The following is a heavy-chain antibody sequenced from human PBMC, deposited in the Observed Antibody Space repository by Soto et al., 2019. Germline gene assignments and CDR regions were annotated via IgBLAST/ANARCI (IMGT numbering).Heavy chain of an antibody. Sequence: GGSLRLSCAASGFTFSSYAMSWVRQAPGKGLEWVSAISGSGGSTYYADSVKGRFTISRDNSKNTLYLQMNSLRAEDTAVYYCAKDMITFGGVIVRAFDYWGQGTLVTVSS. D-gene: IGHD3-16*02. CDR3: AKDMITFGGVIVRAFDY. V-gene: IGHV3-23*01. CDR1: GFTFSSYA. J-gene: IGHJ4*02. CDR2: ISGSGGST.